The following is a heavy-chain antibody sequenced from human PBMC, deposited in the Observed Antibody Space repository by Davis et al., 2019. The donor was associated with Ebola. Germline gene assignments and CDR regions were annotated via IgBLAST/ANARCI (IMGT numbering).Heavy chain of an antibody. J-gene: IGHJ6*03. CDR1: GFSLGSYD. D-gene: IGHD3-10*01. Sequence: GGSLRLSCAASGFSLGSYDMNWVRQAPGKGLEWVSSISGGSRYIYYADSVKGRFTISRDNAKNSLYLQMNGLRAEDTAVYYCVRDYGRGWSSFCYYMDVWGKGTTVTVSS. CDR2: ISGGSRYI. CDR3: VRDYGRGWSSFCYYMDV. V-gene: IGHV3-21*01.